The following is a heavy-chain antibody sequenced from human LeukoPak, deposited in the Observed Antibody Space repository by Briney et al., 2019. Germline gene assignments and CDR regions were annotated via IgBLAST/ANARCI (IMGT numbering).Heavy chain of an antibody. D-gene: IGHD6-13*01. V-gene: IGHV3-30*18. Sequence: GGSLRLSCAASGFTFSSYSMNWVRQAPGKGLEWVAVISYDGSNKYYADSVKGRFTISRDNSKNTLYLQMNSLRAEDTAVYYCAKVPPSSSHSFYFDYWGQGTLVTVSS. CDR2: ISYDGSNK. CDR3: AKVPPSSSHSFYFDY. CDR1: GFTFSSYS. J-gene: IGHJ4*02.